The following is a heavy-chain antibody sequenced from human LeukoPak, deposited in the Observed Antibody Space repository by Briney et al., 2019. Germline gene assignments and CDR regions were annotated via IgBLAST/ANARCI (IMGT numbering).Heavy chain of an antibody. J-gene: IGHJ4*02. V-gene: IGHV3-23*01. CDR3: AKEGRYYDSSGYYYRY. CDR1: GFTFSSYA. D-gene: IGHD3-22*01. CDR2: ISGRGGTT. Sequence: QPGGSLRLSCAASGFTFSSYAMSWVRQAPGKGLEWVSSISGRGGTTDYADSVKGRFTISRDNSKNTLYLQMNSLRAEDTAVYYCAKEGRYYDSSGYYYRYWGQGTLVTVSS.